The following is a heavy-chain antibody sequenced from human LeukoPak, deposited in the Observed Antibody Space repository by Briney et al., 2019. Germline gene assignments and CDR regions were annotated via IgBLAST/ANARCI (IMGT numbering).Heavy chain of an antibody. J-gene: IGHJ6*02. CDR2: INTNTGNP. V-gene: IGHV7-4-1*02. Sequence: ASVKVSCKASGGTFSSYAISWVRQAPGQGLEWMGGINTNTGNPTYAQGFTGRFVFSLDTSVSTAYLQISSLKAEDTAVYYCARVSSSSWLDLSYYYYGMDVWGQGTTVTVSS. D-gene: IGHD6-13*01. CDR1: GGTFSSYA. CDR3: ARVSSSSWLDLSYYYYGMDV.